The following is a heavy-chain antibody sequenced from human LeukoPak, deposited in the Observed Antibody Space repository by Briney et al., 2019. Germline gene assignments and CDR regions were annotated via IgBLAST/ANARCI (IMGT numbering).Heavy chain of an antibody. Sequence: SETLPLTCAVYGGSFSGYHWSWLRQSPGKGLEWIGEINHSGTTNYNPSLKSRVTISVDTSKNQFSLKLTSVTAADTAVYYCARVRLSYYYMDVWGKGTTVTVSS. D-gene: IGHD2/OR15-2a*01. J-gene: IGHJ6*03. CDR1: GGSFSGYH. CDR2: INHSGTT. V-gene: IGHV4-34*01. CDR3: ARVRLSYYYMDV.